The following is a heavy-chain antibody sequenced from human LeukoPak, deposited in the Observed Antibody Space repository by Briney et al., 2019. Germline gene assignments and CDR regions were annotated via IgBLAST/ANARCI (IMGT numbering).Heavy chain of an antibody. J-gene: IGHJ1*01. CDR3: ARDGKDSMLVVVTAEYFQH. V-gene: IGHV3-21*01. D-gene: IGHD3-22*01. CDR1: GFTFSSYT. CDR2: ISSSSSYI. Sequence: PGGSLRLSCAASGFTFSSYTMNWVRQAPGKGLEWVSSISSSSSYIYYADSVKGRFTISRDNAKNSLYLQMDSLRAEDTAVYYCARDGKDSMLVVVTAEYFQHWGQGTLVTVSS.